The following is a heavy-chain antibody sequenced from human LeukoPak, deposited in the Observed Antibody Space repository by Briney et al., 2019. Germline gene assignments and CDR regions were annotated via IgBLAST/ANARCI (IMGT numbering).Heavy chain of an antibody. CDR3: ARESACGTTNCLAPADWLDP. D-gene: IGHD2-2*01. CDR2: ISPNNGDT. V-gene: IGHV1-2*02. Sequence: ASVKVSCKASGYTFTGYYMHWVRQAPGQGLEWMGWISPNNGDTDIAQKFQGRVTMTRDTSIATSYMEVDSLTSDDTAVYYCARESACGTTNCLAPADWLDPWSQGTLVIVSS. J-gene: IGHJ5*02. CDR1: GYTFTGYY.